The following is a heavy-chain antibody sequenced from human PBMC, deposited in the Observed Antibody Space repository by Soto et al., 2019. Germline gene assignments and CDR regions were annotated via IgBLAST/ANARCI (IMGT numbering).Heavy chain of an antibody. V-gene: IGHV3-9*01. J-gene: IGHJ4*02. CDR2: ISWNSGSI. D-gene: IGHD6-6*01. CDR1: GFTFDDYA. CDR3: AKDTERGSSSFDY. Sequence: EVQLVESGGGLVQPGRSLRLSCAASGFTFDDYAMHWVRQAPGKGLEWVSGISWNSGSIGYADSVKGRFTISRDNAKNSLYLQMNSLRAEDTALYYFAKDTERGSSSFDYWGQGTLVTVSS.